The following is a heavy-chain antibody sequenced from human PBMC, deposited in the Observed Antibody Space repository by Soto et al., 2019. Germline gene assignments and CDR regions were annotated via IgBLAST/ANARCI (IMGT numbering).Heavy chain of an antibody. J-gene: IGHJ4*02. CDR2: IYSGGST. CDR3: ASQSTYTFDY. CDR1: EFTVSSNH. D-gene: IGHD3-16*01. Sequence: AEGSLRVSCAASEFTVSSNHMSWVRQAPGKGLEWVSVIYSGGSTYYADSVKGRFTISRDHSENTLYLQMNSLRAEDTAFYYCASQSTYTFDYWGPVTLVTVSS. V-gene: IGHV3-53*01.